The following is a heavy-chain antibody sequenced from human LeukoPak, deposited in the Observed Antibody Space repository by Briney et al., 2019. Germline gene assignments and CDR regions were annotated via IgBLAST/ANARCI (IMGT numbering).Heavy chain of an antibody. D-gene: IGHD6-13*01. CDR3: ARGSGSSWYGYYYYYYMDV. J-gene: IGHJ6*03. CDR2: ISSISSTI. V-gene: IGHV3-48*01. Sequence: QAGGSLRLSCAASGFTFSSYNMNWVRQAPGKGLEWVSYISSISSTIHYADSVKGRFTISRDNAKNSLYLQMNSLRAEDTAVYYCARGSGSSWYGYYYYYYMDVWGKGTTVTVSS. CDR1: GFTFSSYN.